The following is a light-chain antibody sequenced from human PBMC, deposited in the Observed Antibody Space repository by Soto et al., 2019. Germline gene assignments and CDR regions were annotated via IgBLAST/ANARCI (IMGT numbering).Light chain of an antibody. CDR2: DVS. CDR1: SSDVGGYNY. J-gene: IGLJ1*01. Sequence: QSALTQPASVSGSPGQSITISCTGTSSDVGGYNYVSWYQQHPGKAPKLMIYDVSNRPSGVSNRFSGSKSGNTASLTISGPQAQDEADYYCSSYTSSSPLYVFGTGTKVAVL. V-gene: IGLV2-14*01. CDR3: SSYTSSSPLYV.